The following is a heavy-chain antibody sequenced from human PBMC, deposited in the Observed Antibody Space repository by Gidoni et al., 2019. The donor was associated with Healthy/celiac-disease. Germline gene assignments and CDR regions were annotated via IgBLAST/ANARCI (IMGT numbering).Heavy chain of an antibody. V-gene: IGHV1-3*01. CDR1: GYTFTSYA. J-gene: IGHJ6*02. CDR2: INAGNGNT. Sequence: QVQLVQSGAEVKKPGASVKVSCKASGYTFTSYAMHWVRQAPGQRLEWMGWINAGNGNTKYLQKFQGRVTITRDTSASTAYMELSSLRSEDTAVYYCARLTIPYGMDVWGQGTTVTVSS. D-gene: IGHD3-3*01. CDR3: ARLTIPYGMDV.